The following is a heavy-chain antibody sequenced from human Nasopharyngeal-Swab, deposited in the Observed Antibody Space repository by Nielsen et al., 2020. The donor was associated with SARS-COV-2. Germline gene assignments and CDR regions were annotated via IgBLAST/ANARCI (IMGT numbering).Heavy chain of an antibody. CDR1: GYTFTSYA. CDR2: INTNTGNP. Sequence: ASVKVSCKASGYTFTSYAMNWVRQAPGQGLEWMGWINTNTGNPTYAQGFTGRFVFSLDTSVSTAYLQISSLKVEDTAVYYCASSQQQLGSYYYYYMDVWGKGTTVTVSS. J-gene: IGHJ6*03. D-gene: IGHD6-13*01. CDR3: ASSQQQLGSYYYYYMDV. V-gene: IGHV7-4-1*02.